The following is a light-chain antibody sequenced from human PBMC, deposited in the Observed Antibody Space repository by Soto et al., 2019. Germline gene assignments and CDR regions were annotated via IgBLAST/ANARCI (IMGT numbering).Light chain of an antibody. CDR2: DTS. CDR1: QSIASF. CDR3: LQDYSPLLA. J-gene: IGKJ4*01. V-gene: IGKV1-39*01. Sequence: DIQMTQSPSSLSASIGDTVTITCRASQSIASFLNWLQLKPGKAPKLLISDTSTLQSGGPSRFSGGGSGPEFHLAFRSLQPEDSALYFCLQDYSPLLAFGAGTRVEIK.